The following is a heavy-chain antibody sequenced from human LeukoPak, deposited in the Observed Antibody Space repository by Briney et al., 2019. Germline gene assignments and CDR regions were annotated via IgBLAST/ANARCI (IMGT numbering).Heavy chain of an antibody. CDR1: GFTFNTYS. J-gene: IGHJ3*01. V-gene: IGHV3-21*01. CDR2: ISSSSSSI. Sequence: GGSLRLSCAASGFTFNTYSMNWVRQAPGKGLEWVSSISSSSSSIYFADSVKGRFTVSRDNAKKSLYLQMNSLRVEDMGVYYCARVADSANSWYRALNLWGQGTKVTISS. CDR3: ARVADSANSWYRALNL. D-gene: IGHD6-13*01.